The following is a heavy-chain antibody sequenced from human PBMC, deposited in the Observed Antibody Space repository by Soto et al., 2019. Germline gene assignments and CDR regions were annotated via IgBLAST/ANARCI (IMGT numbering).Heavy chain of an antibody. J-gene: IGHJ4*02. CDR2: ISYDGTNK. V-gene: IGHV3-30*18. Sequence: GGSLRLSCAASGFTFSSYGMHWVRQAPGKGLEWVAIISYDGTNKYYADSVKGRFTISSDNSKNTLYLQMNSLRAEDTAVYYCAKALYSTTWYGGNWGQGT. D-gene: IGHD6-13*01. CDR3: AKALYSTTWYGGN. CDR1: GFTFSSYG.